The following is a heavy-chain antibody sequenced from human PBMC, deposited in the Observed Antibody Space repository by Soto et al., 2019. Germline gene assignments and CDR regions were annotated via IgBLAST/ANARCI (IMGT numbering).Heavy chain of an antibody. D-gene: IGHD5-12*01. J-gene: IGHJ5*02. CDR2: IYSGGST. Sequence: PGGSLRLSRAASGFTVSSNYMSWVRQAPGKGLEWVSVIYSGGSTYYADSVKGRFTISRDNSKNTLYLQMNSLRAEDTAVYYCARADSGYDSFDPWGQGTLVTVSS. CDR3: ARADSGYDSFDP. V-gene: IGHV3-53*01. CDR1: GFTVSSNY.